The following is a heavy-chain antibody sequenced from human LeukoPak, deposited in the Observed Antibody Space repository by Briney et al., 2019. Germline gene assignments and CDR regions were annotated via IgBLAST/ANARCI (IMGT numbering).Heavy chain of an antibody. V-gene: IGHV4-39*01. Sequence: PSETLSLTCTVSGGSISSSSYYWGWIRQPPGKGLEWTGSIYYSGSTYYNPSLKSRVTISVDTSKNQFSLKLSSVTAADTAVYYCARLLTIGSSGYYYDYWGQGTLVTVSS. D-gene: IGHD3-22*01. J-gene: IGHJ4*02. CDR1: GGSISSSSYY. CDR2: IYYSGST. CDR3: ARLLTIGSSGYYYDY.